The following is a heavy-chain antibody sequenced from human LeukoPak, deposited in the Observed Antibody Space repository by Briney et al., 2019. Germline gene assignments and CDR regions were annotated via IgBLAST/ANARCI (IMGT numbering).Heavy chain of an antibody. V-gene: IGHV3-66*01. Sequence: GGSLRLSCAPSGFTVSTNYMTWVRHAPGKGLERGSLIYGGAITYYADSVKGSFTISIDNSKNTLYLQMNSLRGEDTGVYYCARRTYGSGWYYFDFWGHGTLVSVSS. J-gene: IGHJ4*01. CDR3: ARRTYGSGWYYFDF. CDR1: GFTVSTNY. D-gene: IGHD6-19*01. CDR2: IYGGAIT.